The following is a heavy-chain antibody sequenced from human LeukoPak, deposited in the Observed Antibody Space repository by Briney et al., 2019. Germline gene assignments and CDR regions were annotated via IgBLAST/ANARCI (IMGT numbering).Heavy chain of an antibody. J-gene: IGHJ4*02. CDR1: GGSISSYY. Sequence: SETLSLTCTVSGGSISSYYWSWIRQPPGKGLEWIGYIYYSGSTNYNPSLKSRVTISVDTSKNQFSLKLSSVTAADTAVYYCARGRYGWLPFDYWGQGTLVTVSS. V-gene: IGHV4-59*01. D-gene: IGHD3-16*01. CDR2: IYYSGST. CDR3: ARGRYGWLPFDY.